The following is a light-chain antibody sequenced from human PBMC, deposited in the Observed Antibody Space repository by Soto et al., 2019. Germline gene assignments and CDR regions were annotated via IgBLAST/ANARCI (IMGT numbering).Light chain of an antibody. V-gene: IGKV3-11*01. CDR3: HQRSHWPL. CDR1: QSVSIY. J-gene: IGKJ4*01. CDR2: DAS. Sequence: EIVWTQSPATLSLSPGERATLSSRASQSVSIYLAWYQQKPGQAPRLLIYDASNRATGTPATFSGSGSGTVFTLTSSCVWLEDYAVYSCHQRSHWPLFGGGTKVEIK.